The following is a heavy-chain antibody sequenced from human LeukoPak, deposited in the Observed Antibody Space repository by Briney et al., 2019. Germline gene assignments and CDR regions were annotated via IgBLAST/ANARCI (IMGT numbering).Heavy chain of an antibody. CDR1: GFTFSSYG. V-gene: IGHV3-30*18. CDR3: AKGSYDSSGYYFDY. CDR2: ISYGGSNK. Sequence: GGSLRLSCAASGFTFSSYGMHWVRQAPGKGLEWVAVISYGGSNKYYADSVKGRFTISRDNSKNTLYLQMNSLRAEDTAVYYCAKGSYDSSGYYFDYWGQGTLVTVSS. D-gene: IGHD3-22*01. J-gene: IGHJ4*02.